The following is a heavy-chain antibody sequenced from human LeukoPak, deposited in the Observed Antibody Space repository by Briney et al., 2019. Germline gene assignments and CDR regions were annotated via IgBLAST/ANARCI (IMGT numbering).Heavy chain of an antibody. J-gene: IGHJ4*02. Sequence: GGSLRLSCAASGFTFSSYATSGVRQAPGKGLEWFSAISGSGGSTYYAGSVKGRFTISRDNSKNTKYLQMNSLRAEDTAVYYCAKVPNSSGYGVDTKDYWGQGTLVTVSS. V-gene: IGHV3-23*01. D-gene: IGHD3-22*01. CDR2: ISGSGGST. CDR1: GFTFSSYA. CDR3: AKVPNSSGYGVDTKDY.